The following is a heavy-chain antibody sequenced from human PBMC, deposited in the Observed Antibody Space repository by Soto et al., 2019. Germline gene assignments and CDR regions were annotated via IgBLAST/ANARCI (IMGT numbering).Heavy chain of an antibody. CDR1: GGSFSGYY. CDR3: ARRWIQLWSRWEHGMDV. Sequence: SETLSLTCAVYGGSFSGYYWSWIRQPPGKGLEWIGEINHSGSTNYNPSLKSRVTISVDTSKNQFSLKLSSVTAADTAVYYCARRWIQLWSRWEHGMDVWGQGTTVTVSS. CDR2: INHSGST. V-gene: IGHV4-34*01. J-gene: IGHJ6*02. D-gene: IGHD5-18*01.